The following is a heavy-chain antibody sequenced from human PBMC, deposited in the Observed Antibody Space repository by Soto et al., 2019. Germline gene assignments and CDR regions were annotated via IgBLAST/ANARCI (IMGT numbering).Heavy chain of an antibody. CDR2: INWNGGST. Sequence: GGSLRLSCAASGFTFDDYGMSWVRQAPGKGLEWVSGINWNGGSTGYADSVKGRFTISRYKAKNSLYLQMNSLRAEDTALYHCARVERAATPTYYYYYYMDVWGKGTTVTVSS. V-gene: IGHV3-20*01. CDR1: GFTFDDYG. J-gene: IGHJ6*03. CDR3: ARVERAATPTYYYYYYMDV. D-gene: IGHD2-15*01.